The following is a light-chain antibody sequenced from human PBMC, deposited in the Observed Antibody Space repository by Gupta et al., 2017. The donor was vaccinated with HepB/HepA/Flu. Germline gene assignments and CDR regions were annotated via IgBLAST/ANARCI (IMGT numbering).Light chain of an antibody. CDR1: QSILRY. CDR3: QKTYSVPPT. J-gene: IGKJ3*01. CDR2: TAS. Sequence: IQMTPSPSSLSASVGDRVTITCRSSQSILRYLNWFQKKPGKAPNLLIYTASSLQSGVPSRFSGGGSGTDFTLNISSLQPEDVATYYCQKTYSVPPTFGPGTKVDIK. V-gene: IGKV1-39*01.